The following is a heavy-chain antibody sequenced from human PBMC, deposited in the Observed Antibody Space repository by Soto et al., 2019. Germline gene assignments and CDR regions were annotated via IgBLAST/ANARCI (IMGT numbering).Heavy chain of an antibody. Sequence: QVQLVQSGAEVKKPGASVKVSCKASGYTFTSYYMHWVRQAPGQGLEWMGIINPSGGSTSYAQKFQGRVTMTRSTSTSTVYMELSSLRSEDTAVYYCARDHSSGTLPDYWGQGTLVTVSS. D-gene: IGHD3-10*01. V-gene: IGHV1-46*01. J-gene: IGHJ4*02. CDR3: ARDHSSGTLPDY. CDR2: INPSGGST. CDR1: GYTFTSYY.